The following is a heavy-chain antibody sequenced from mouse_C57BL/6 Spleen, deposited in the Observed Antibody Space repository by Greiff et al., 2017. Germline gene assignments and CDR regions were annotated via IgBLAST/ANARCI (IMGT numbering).Heavy chain of an antibody. V-gene: IGHV1-85*01. D-gene: IGHD1-1*01. CDR3: AMNYYGSSSWFAY. J-gene: IGHJ3*01. CDR2: IYPRDGST. CDR1: GYTFTSYD. Sequence: QVQLQQSGPELVKPGASVKLSCKASGYTFTSYDINWVKQRPGQGLEWIGWIYPRDGSTKYNEKFKGKATLTVDTSSSTAYIELHSLTSEDSAVYFCAMNYYGSSSWFAYWGQGTLVTVSA.